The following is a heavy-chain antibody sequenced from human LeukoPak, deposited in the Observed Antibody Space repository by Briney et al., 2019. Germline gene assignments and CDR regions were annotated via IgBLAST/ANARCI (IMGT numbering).Heavy chain of an antibody. J-gene: IGHJ4*02. CDR3: ARDLWGDGYSHFDY. CDR1: GYTFTGYY. V-gene: IGHV1-2*02. D-gene: IGHD5-24*01. Sequence: GASVKVSCKASGYTFTGYYMHWVRQAPGQGLEWMGWINPNSGGTNYAQKFQGRVTMTRDTSITTAYMDLSGLISDDTAVYYCARDLWGDGYSHFDYWGQGTLVTVSS. CDR2: INPNSGGT.